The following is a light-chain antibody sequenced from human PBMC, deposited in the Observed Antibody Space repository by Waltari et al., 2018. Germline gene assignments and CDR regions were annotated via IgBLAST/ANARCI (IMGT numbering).Light chain of an antibody. CDR3: QQRSNWPPIT. Sequence: EIVLTQSPVTLSLAPGERATLSCWASQSVGSSLAWYQQKPGQAPRLLMYGASNRATGVPARFNGSGSGTDFTLTIISLQSEDSAVYYCQQRSNWPPITFGQGTRLEIK. V-gene: IGKV3-11*01. CDR1: QSVGSS. CDR2: GAS. J-gene: IGKJ5*01.